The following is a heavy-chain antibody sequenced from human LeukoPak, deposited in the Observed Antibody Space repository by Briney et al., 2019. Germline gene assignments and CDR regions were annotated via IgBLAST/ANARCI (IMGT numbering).Heavy chain of an antibody. Sequence: GGSLRLSCAASGFTFSDYYMSWIRQAPGKGLEWVSYISSSSSTIYYADSVKGRFTISRDNAKNSLYLQMNSLRAEDTAVYYCAKAVGLHLFDYWGQGTLVTVSS. V-gene: IGHV3-11*01. CDR3: AKAVGLHLFDY. CDR1: GFTFSDYY. J-gene: IGHJ4*02. CDR2: ISSSSSTI.